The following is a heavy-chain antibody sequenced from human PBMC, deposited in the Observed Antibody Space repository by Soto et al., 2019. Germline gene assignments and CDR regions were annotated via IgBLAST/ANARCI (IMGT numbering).Heavy chain of an antibody. V-gene: IGHV3-11*01. CDR3: TRDPKRRDAYNFDS. J-gene: IGHJ4*02. Sequence: QVQLVESGGGLVEPGGSLRLSCSASGFIFTDYSMTWSRQAPGKGLEWVSYISNGDETTQYADSVKGRFSVSRDNAKKVLFLQMNSLRVDDTAVYYCTRDPKRRDAYNFDSWGRGALVTVSS. D-gene: IGHD1-1*01. CDR2: ISNGDETT. CDR1: GFIFTDYS.